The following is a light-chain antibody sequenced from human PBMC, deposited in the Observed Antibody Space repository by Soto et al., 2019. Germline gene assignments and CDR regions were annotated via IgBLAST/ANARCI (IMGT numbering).Light chain of an antibody. CDR1: RGIGSD. CDR3: QQSYSTPLT. CDR2: AAS. Sequence: QMTQSPSSLSASVGDRITITCRASRGIGSDLNWFQQKPGKAPKLLIYAASSLQSGVPSRFSGSGSGTDFTLTISSLQPEDFATYYCQQSYSTPLTFGGGTKVDIK. J-gene: IGKJ4*01. V-gene: IGKV1-39*01.